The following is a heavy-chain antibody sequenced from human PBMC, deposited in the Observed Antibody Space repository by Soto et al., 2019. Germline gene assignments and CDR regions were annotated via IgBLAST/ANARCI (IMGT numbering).Heavy chain of an antibody. V-gene: IGHV5-51*01. D-gene: IGHD3-10*01. J-gene: IGHJ6*02. CDR2: IYPGDSDT. Sequence: PGESLKISCKGSGYSFTSYWIGWVRQMPGKGLEWMGIIYPGDSDTRYSPSFQGQVTISADKSISTAYLQWSSLKASDTAMYYCAGGGVRGVITRTRDYYGMDVWGQRTTVPVSS. CDR3: AGGGVRGVITRTRDYYGMDV. CDR1: GYSFTSYW.